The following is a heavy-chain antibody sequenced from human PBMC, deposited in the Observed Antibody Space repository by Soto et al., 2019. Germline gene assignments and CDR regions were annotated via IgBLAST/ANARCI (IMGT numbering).Heavy chain of an antibody. V-gene: IGHV4-59*01. CDR2: MYNTGST. CDR1: GGSISGYY. D-gene: IGHD2-21*02. CDR3: ARDLWGYCGTDCYPLDV. Sequence: PSETLSLTCTVSGGSISGYYWSWIRQPPGKGLEWIGYMYNTGSTVYNSSFKSRVTISVDTSKNQFSLKLNSVIAADTAVYYCARDLWGYCGTDCYPLDVWGQGTTVT. J-gene: IGHJ6*02.